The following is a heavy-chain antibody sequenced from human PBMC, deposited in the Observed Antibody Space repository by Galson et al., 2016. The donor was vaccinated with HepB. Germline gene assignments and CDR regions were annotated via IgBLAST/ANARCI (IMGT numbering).Heavy chain of an antibody. J-gene: IGHJ6*02. CDR2: IIPMVGKV. Sequence: SVKVSCKASADTLKNYIVNWVRQAPGQGLEWVAGIIPMVGKVNYAHAFQGRVTISADESTRTVYLDLSRLTYEATAVYYCARASPSRILDVWGQGPRVTVSS. CDR1: ADTLKNYI. D-gene: IGHD2-15*01. V-gene: IGHV1-69*13. CDR3: ARASPSRILDV.